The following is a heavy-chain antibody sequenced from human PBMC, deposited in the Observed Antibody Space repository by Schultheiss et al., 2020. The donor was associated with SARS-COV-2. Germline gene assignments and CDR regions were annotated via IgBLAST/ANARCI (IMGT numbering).Heavy chain of an antibody. CDR1: GFNLSSYA. D-gene: IGHD3-10*01. V-gene: IGHV3-64*01. CDR3: ARGHYYGSGSYSPFDY. J-gene: IGHJ4*02. Sequence: GGSLRLSCAASGFNLSSYAMHWVRQAPGKGLEYVSAISSNGGSTYYANSVKGRFTISRDNSKNTLYLQMNSLRAEDTAVYYCARGHYYGSGSYSPFDYWGQGTLVTVSS. CDR2: ISSNGGST.